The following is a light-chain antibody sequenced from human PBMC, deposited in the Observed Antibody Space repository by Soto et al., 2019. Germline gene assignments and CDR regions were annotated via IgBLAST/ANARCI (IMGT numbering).Light chain of an antibody. CDR3: QQYGSSPLT. CDR2: GAS. J-gene: IGKJ1*01. Sequence: EIVLTQSPGTLSLSPGERATLSCRASQSVSSSYLAWYQQKPGQAPRLLIYGASSRATGIPDRFSGSGSGTDFTLTISRLEREDFSVYYCQQYGSSPLTFGQGTKVETK. V-gene: IGKV3-20*01. CDR1: QSVSSSY.